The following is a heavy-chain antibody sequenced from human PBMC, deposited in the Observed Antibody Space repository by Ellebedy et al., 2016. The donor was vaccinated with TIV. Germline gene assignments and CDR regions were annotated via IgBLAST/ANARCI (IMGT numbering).Heavy chain of an antibody. CDR3: AVGSGLAAGGPTARFDP. CDR1: GYTFTSYG. Sequence: ASVKVSCKASGYTFTSYGVSWVRQAPGQGLEWMGWISAYNGDTNYAQKLQGRVTITRDTPASTAYMELSSLRSEDTAVYYCAVGSGLAAGGPTARFDPWGQGTLVTVSS. J-gene: IGHJ5*02. V-gene: IGHV1-18*01. D-gene: IGHD6-13*01. CDR2: ISAYNGDT.